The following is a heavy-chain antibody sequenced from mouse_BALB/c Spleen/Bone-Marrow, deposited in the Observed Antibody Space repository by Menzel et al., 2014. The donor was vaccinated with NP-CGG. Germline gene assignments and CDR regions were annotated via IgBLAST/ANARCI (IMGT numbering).Heavy chain of an antibody. V-gene: IGHV1-87*01. J-gene: IGHJ3*01. CDR2: IYPGDGDT. Sequence: QVQLQQSGAELARHGASVKLSCKASGYTFTSYCMQWVKQRPGQGLEWIGAIYPGDGDTRYTQKFKGKATLTADKSSSTAYMQLSSLASEDSAVYYCARGWDWFAYWGQGTLVTVSA. CDR3: ARGWDWFAY. CDR1: GYTFTSYC. D-gene: IGHD4-1*01.